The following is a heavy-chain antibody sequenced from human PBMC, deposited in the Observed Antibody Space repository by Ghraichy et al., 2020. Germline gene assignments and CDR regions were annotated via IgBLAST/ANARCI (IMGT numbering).Heavy chain of an antibody. D-gene: IGHD2-15*01. CDR1: GGSISSGGYY. J-gene: IGHJ4*02. Sequence: SETLSLTCTVSGGSISSGGYYWSWIRQHPRKGLEWIGYIYYSGSTYYNPSLKSRVTISVDTSKNQFSLKLSSVTAADTAVYYCARGYCSGGSCYSFDYWGQGTLVTVSS. CDR3: ARGYCSGGSCYSFDY. V-gene: IGHV4-31*03. CDR2: IYYSGST.